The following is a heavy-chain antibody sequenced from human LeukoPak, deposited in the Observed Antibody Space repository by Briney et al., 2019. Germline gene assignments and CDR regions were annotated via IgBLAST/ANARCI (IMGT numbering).Heavy chain of an antibody. CDR2: IIPIFGTA. V-gene: IGHV1-69*13. CDR3: ARVVRGSAFDI. D-gene: IGHD2-2*01. Sequence: EASVKVSCXTSGGTFSSYAISWVRQAPGQGLEWMGGIIPIFGTANYAQKFQGRVTITADESTNTAYMELSSLRSEDTAVYYCARVVRGSAFDIWGQGTMVTVSS. CDR1: GGTFSSYA. J-gene: IGHJ3*02.